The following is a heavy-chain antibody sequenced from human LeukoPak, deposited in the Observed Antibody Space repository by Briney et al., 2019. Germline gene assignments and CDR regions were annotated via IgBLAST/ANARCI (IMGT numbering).Heavy chain of an antibody. J-gene: IGHJ4*02. V-gene: IGHV3-33*08. CDR2: IWYDGSNK. CDR1: GFTFSTYS. Sequence: PGGYLRLSCAASGFTFSTYSVHWVRQAPGKGLEWVAVIWYDGSNKYYADSVKGRFTISRDNSKNTLYLQMNSLRAEDTAVYYCARDSSIAAFDYWGQGTLVTVSS. D-gene: IGHD6-6*01. CDR3: ARDSSIAAFDY.